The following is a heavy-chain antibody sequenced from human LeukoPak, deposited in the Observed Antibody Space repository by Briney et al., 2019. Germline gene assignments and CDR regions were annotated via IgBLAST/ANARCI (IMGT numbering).Heavy chain of an antibody. D-gene: IGHD3-22*01. CDR3: AWQGTYDSSGDDAFDI. J-gene: IGHJ3*02. Sequence: SETLCLTCTVSGGSISSGSYHWSWIRQPAGKGLEWIVRIYTSGSTNYNPSLKSRVTISVNTSKNQFSLKLSSVTAADTAVYYCAWQGTYDSSGDDAFDIWGQGTMVTVSS. V-gene: IGHV4-61*02. CDR2: IYTSGST. CDR1: GGSISSGSYH.